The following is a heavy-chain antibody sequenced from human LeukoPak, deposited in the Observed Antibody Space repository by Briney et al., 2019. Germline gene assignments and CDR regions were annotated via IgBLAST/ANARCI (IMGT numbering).Heavy chain of an antibody. J-gene: IGHJ5*02. CDR2: IYASGST. V-gene: IGHV4-4*07. CDR3: ASWDMTGNWFDP. CDR1: GGSISGYF. Sequence: SETLSLTCAVSGGSISGYFWSWIRQPAGKGLEWIGRIYASGSTNHNPSLKSRVTMSVDTSKSQFSLNLTSVTAADTAVYYCASWDMTGNWFDPWGQGALVTVSS. D-gene: IGHD1-20*01.